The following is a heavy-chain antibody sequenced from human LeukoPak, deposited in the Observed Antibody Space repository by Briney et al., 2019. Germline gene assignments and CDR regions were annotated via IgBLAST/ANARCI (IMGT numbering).Heavy chain of an antibody. CDR1: GFTFSSYW. Sequence: GGSLRHSCAASGFTFSSYWMSWVRQAPGKGLEWVANIKQDGSEKYYVDSVKGRFTISRDNAKNSLYLQMNSLRAEDTAVYYCARAYGSGSYSLSPDYWGQGTLDTVSS. V-gene: IGHV3-7*04. J-gene: IGHJ4*02. CDR2: IKQDGSEK. CDR3: ARAYGSGSYSLSPDY. D-gene: IGHD3-10*01.